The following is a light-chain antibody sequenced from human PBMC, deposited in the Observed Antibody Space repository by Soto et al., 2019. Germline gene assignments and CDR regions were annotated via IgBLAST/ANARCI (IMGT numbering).Light chain of an antibody. Sequence: QSALTQPASVSGSPGQSITISCTGTSSDVGGYNYVSWYQQHPGKAPKLMIYDVSNWPSGVSNRFSGSKSGNTASLTISGLQAEDEADYYCSSYTSSSWRVFGGGTKLTVL. J-gene: IGLJ2*01. V-gene: IGLV2-14*01. CDR3: SSYTSSSWRV. CDR1: SSDVGGYNY. CDR2: DVS.